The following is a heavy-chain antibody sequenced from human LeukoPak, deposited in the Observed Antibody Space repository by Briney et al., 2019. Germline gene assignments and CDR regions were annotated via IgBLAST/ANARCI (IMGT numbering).Heavy chain of an antibody. CDR1: GGSISSSSYY. D-gene: IGHD4-17*01. Sequence: PSETLSLTCTVSGGSISSSSYYWGWIRQPPGKGLEWIGSIYYSGSTYYNPSLKSRVTISVDTSKNQFSLKLSSVTAADTAVYYCPRQATVTKRVWFDPWGQGTLVTVSS. CDR2: IYYSGST. V-gene: IGHV4-39*01. J-gene: IGHJ5*02. CDR3: PRQATVTKRVWFDP.